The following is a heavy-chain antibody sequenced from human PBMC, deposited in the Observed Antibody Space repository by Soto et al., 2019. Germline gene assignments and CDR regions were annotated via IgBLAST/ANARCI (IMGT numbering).Heavy chain of an antibody. D-gene: IGHD1-26*01. J-gene: IGHJ6*03. CDR1: GFTFYTYA. CDR2: ISGSGGST. CDR3: AKDGLGSYYYYMDV. Sequence: GGSLRLSCAASGFTFYTYAMSWVRQAPGKGLEWVSAISGSGGSTYYADSVKGRFTISRDNSKNTLYLQMNSLRAEDTAVYYCAKDGLGSYYYYMDVWGKGTTVTVSS. V-gene: IGHV3-23*01.